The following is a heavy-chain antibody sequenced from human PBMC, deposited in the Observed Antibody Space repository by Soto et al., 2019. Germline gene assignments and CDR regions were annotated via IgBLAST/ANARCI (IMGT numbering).Heavy chain of an antibody. CDR2: IWYDGSNK. V-gene: IGHV3-33*01. CDR3: ARDKGRSRASLYSYDFDMVV. D-gene: IGHD3-16*01. CDR1: GFTFSSYG. Sequence: HPGGSLRLSCAASGFTFSSYGMHWVRQAPGKGLEWVAVIWYDGSNKYYADSVKGRFTISRDNSKNTLYLQMNSLRAEDTAVYYCARDKGRSRASLYSYDFDMVVWGQGLTVTVSS. J-gene: IGHJ6*02.